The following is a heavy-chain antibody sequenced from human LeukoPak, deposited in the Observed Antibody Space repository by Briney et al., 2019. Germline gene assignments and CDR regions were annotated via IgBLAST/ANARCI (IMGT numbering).Heavy chain of an antibody. V-gene: IGHV3-74*01. Sequence: GGSLSLSCAASGLSFNNCWMLWVRQAPGKGLEWVSRIDNDGNQKYADSVKGRFTISRDNAKNTLYLQMNSLRADDPAVYYCVGSIGWPAYWGQGSLVTVSS. D-gene: IGHD6-19*01. CDR3: VGSIGWPAY. CDR1: GLSFNNCW. CDR2: IDNDGNQ. J-gene: IGHJ4*02.